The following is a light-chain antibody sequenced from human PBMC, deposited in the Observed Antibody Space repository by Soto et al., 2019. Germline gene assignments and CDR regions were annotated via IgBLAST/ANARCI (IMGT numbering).Light chain of an antibody. CDR1: KXDIGVYDF. CDR3: KSYAGSNTYV. Sequence: QSALTQPPSASGSPGQSVTISCTGTKXDIGVYDFVSWYQHHPGKAPRLIIYEVVQRSSGVPDRFSGSKSGNTASLTVSGLQAADEADYFCKSYAGSNTYVFGSGTKVTVL. CDR2: EVV. J-gene: IGLJ1*01. V-gene: IGLV2-8*01.